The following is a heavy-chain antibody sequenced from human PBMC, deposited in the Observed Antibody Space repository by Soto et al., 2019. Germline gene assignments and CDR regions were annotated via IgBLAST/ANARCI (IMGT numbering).Heavy chain of an antibody. D-gene: IGHD6-19*01. CDR1: GGSFNNTTSY. Sequence: QLQLQESSPGLVKPSETVSLTCTVSGGSFNNTTSYWGWIRQPPGKGLEWIASIYHFGTTYYNPSLKSRVTISVDTSKSHFSLKLSSVTAADTAVYYCARHERGAVAGVIDYWGQGTLVTVSS. J-gene: IGHJ4*02. V-gene: IGHV4-39*01. CDR2: IYHFGTT. CDR3: ARHERGAVAGVIDY.